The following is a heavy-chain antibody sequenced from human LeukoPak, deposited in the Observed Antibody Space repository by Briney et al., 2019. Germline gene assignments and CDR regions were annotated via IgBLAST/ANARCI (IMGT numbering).Heavy chain of an antibody. Sequence: SVKVSCKASGGTFSSYAISWVRQAPGQGLEWMGGIIPIFGTANYAQKFQGRVTITTDESTSTAYMELSSLRSEDTAVYYCARENYYNSSGLNWFDPWGQGTLVTVSS. CDR3: ARENYYNSSGLNWFDP. J-gene: IGHJ5*02. V-gene: IGHV1-69*05. CDR1: GGTFSSYA. CDR2: IIPIFGTA. D-gene: IGHD3-22*01.